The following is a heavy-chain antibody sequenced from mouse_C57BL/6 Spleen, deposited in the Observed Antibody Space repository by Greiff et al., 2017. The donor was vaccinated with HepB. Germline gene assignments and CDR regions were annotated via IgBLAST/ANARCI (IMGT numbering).Heavy chain of an antibody. D-gene: IGHD6-1*01. Sequence: VQLQQSGPELVKPGASVKISCKASGYAFSSSWMNRVKQRPGKGLVGIGRSYPGDGDTNYNGTIKGKATLTADKSSSTSYMQLSSLTSEDSAVCFCARSAGDFDDWGTGTTVTVSS. CDR2: SYPGDGDT. CDR3: ARSAGDFDD. V-gene: IGHV1-82*01. J-gene: IGHJ1*03. CDR1: GYAFSSSW.